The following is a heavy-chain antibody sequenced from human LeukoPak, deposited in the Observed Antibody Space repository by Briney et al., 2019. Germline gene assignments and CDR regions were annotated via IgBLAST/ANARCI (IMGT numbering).Heavy chain of an antibody. CDR2: ISYDGSSE. CDR1: GFTFSSYG. J-gene: IGHJ3*02. Sequence: PGGSLRLSCAASGFTFSSYGMHWARQAPGKGREGGAVISYDGSSEYYADSVKGRFTISRYNSNHTLYLQMTSLRAEDTAVYYCARARSSYGYGDAFDIWRQGTMVTVSS. V-gene: IGHV3-30*03. D-gene: IGHD5-18*01. CDR3: ARARSSYGYGDAFDI.